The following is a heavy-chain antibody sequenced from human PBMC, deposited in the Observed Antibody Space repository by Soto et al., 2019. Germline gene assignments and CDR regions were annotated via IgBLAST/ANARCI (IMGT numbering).Heavy chain of an antibody. CDR3: ARVGYSSSSRYYGMDV. Sequence: ASVKVSCKASGGTFSSYAISWVRQAPGQGLEWMGGIIPIFGTANYAQKFQGRVTITADESTSTAYMELSSLRSEDTAVYYCARVGYSSSSRYYGMDVWGQGTTVTVSS. CDR2: IIPIFGTA. V-gene: IGHV1-69*13. D-gene: IGHD6-6*01. J-gene: IGHJ6*02. CDR1: GGTFSSYA.